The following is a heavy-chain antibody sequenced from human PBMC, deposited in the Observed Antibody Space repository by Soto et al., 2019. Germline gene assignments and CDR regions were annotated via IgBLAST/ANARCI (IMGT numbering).Heavy chain of an antibody. CDR1: GFPFSTYS. J-gene: IGHJ4*02. CDR3: ARDKYSGYDYVGLFDY. CDR2: ISSTSSYM. V-gene: IGHV3-21*01. D-gene: IGHD5-12*01. Sequence: GGSLRLSCAASGFPFSTYSMNWVRQAPGRGLEWVSSISSTSSYMYYADSVKGRFTISRDNAENSLYLRMSSLTAEDTAVYYCARDKYSGYDYVGLFDYWGQGILVTVSS.